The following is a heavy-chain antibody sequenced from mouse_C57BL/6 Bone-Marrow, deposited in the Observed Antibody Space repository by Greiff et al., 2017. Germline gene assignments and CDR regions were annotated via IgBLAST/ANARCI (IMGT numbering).Heavy chain of an antibody. Sequence: EVQLQQSGAELVRPGASVKLSCTASGFNIKDDYMHWVKQRPEQGLEWIGWIDPENGDTEYASKFQGKATITADTSSNTAYLQLSSLTSEDTAVYYCTTYDGYPYHYAMDYWGQGTSVTVSS. J-gene: IGHJ4*01. V-gene: IGHV14-4*01. CDR2: IDPENGDT. CDR1: GFNIKDDY. CDR3: TTYDGYPYHYAMDY. D-gene: IGHD2-3*01.